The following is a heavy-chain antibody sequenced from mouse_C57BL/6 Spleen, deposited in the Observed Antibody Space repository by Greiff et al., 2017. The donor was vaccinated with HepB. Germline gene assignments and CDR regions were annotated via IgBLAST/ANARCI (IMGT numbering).Heavy chain of an antibody. CDR3: ARHLRDYDPFDY. CDR2: ISSGGSYT. Sequence: EVMLVESGGDLVKPGGSLKLSCAASGFTFSSYGMSWVRQTPDKRLEWVATISSGGSYTYYPDSVKGRFTISRDNAKNTLYLQMSSLKSEDTAMYYCARHLRDYDPFDYWGQGTTLTVSS. CDR1: GFTFSSYG. J-gene: IGHJ2*01. D-gene: IGHD2-4*01. V-gene: IGHV5-6*01.